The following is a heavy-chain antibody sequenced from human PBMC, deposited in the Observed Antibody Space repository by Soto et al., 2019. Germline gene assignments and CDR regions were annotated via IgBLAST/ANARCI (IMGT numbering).Heavy chain of an antibody. Sequence: GGSLRLSCAASGFRFSNYGMAWVRQAPGKGLEWVAGLEGIGSKTFYPDSVRGRFSISTDNSKNTLHLQMNSLRAEDTAIYYCAKRGSTSWYDYFDYWAQGTLVTVSS. CDR3: AKRGSTSWYDYFDY. CDR2: LEGIGSKT. CDR1: GFRFSNYG. D-gene: IGHD6-19*01. J-gene: IGHJ4*02. V-gene: IGHV3-23*01.